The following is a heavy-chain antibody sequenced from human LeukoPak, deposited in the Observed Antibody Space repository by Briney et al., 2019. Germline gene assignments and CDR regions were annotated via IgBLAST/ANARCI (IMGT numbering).Heavy chain of an antibody. D-gene: IGHD6-6*01. Sequence: PGASVKVSCKASGYTFTNYQMHWVRQAPGQGLEWMGIINPSGGRTIYAQKFQGRVTMTRDTSTTTVYMELSSLRSDDTAVYYCARERPSTVAPRQPPDHYGMDVWGQGTTVTVPS. V-gene: IGHV1-46*01. J-gene: IGHJ6*02. CDR1: GYTFTNYQ. CDR3: ARERPSTVAPRQPPDHYGMDV. CDR2: INPSGGRT.